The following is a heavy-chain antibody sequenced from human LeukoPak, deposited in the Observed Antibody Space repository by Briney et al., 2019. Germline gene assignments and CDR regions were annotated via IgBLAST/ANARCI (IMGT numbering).Heavy chain of an antibody. Sequence: GGSLRLSCAASGFTFSSYEMNWVRQAPGKGLEWVSTLSGSGDVTYYADSVKGRFTISRDNSKNTLYLQMNNLRAEDTAVYYCAKDSSYYYHTSGDAFDIWGQGTMVTVSS. CDR3: AKDSSYYYHTSGDAFDI. D-gene: IGHD3-22*01. CDR1: GFTFSSYE. J-gene: IGHJ3*02. CDR2: LSGSGDVT. V-gene: IGHV3-23*01.